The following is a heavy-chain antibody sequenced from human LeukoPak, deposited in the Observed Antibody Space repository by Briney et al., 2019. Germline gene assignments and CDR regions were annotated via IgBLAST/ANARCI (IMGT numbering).Heavy chain of an antibody. CDR3: ARDAMVRGVIGAFYYYYGMDV. Sequence: ASVKVSCKASGYTFTSYAMHWVRQAPGQRLEWMGWINAGNGNTKYSQKFQGRVTITRDTSASTAYMELSSLRSEDTAVYHCARDAMVRGVIGAFYYYYGMDVWGQGTTVTVSS. D-gene: IGHD3-10*01. V-gene: IGHV1-3*01. CDR2: INAGNGNT. CDR1: GYTFTSYA. J-gene: IGHJ6*02.